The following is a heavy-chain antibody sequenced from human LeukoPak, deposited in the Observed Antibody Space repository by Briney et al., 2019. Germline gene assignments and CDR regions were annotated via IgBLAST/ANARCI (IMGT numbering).Heavy chain of an antibody. J-gene: IGHJ4*02. CDR1: GCSISTYF. D-gene: IGHD3-10*01. CDR2: IYDSGT. V-gene: IGHV4-4*07. CDR3: AREVIIRGVTHFDY. Sequence: SETLSLTCTVSGCSISTYFWSWIRQPAGKGLEWIGRIYDSGTNYNPSLKSRVTMSADTSKNQFSLKLSSVTAADTAVYFCAREVIIRGVTHFDYWGQGAPVTVSS.